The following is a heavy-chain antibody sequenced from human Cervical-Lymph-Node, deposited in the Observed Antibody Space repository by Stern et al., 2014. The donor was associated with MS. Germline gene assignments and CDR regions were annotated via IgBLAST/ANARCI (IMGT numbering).Heavy chain of an antibody. J-gene: IGHJ3*02. CDR2: VHKSRST. CDR1: GGSMTNGVYY. D-gene: IGHD4/OR15-4a*01. Sequence: QEQLQESGPGLVKPSQTLSLTCTVSGGSMTNGVYYWSWVRQHPGKGLERIVSVHKSRSTYNNPSLKSRVSMSADTSMNQFSLNLRSVTAADTAVYYCARVDYETNTHDDFDIWGQGTLVTVSS. V-gene: IGHV4-31*03. CDR3: ARVDYETNTHDDFDI.